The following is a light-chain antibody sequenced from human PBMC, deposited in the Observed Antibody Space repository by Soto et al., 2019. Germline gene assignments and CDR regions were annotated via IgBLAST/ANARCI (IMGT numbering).Light chain of an antibody. V-gene: IGKV3-20*01. CDR3: QQYGSTPYT. J-gene: IGKJ2*01. Sequence: EIVLTESPGTLSLSPGERATLSCRASQSVSRNYLVWYQQKPGQAPRLLIYGASGRATGIPDRFSGSGSGTDFTLTISRLKSEDFAVYSCQQYGSTPYTFGQGTKVDIK. CDR2: GAS. CDR1: QSVSRNY.